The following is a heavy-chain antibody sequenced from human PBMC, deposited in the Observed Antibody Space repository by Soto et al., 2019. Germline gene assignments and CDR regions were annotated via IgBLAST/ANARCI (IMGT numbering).Heavy chain of an antibody. J-gene: IGHJ5*02. V-gene: IGHV4-31*03. CDR2: IYYSGST. CDR1: GGSISSGGYY. D-gene: IGHD3-22*01. Sequence: SDTLSLTCTVSGGSISSGGYYWSWIRQHPGKGLEWIGYIYYSGSTYYNPSLKSRVTISVDTSKNQFSLKLSSVTAADTAVYYCARSYDSSPNWFDPWGQGTLVTVSS. CDR3: ARSYDSSPNWFDP.